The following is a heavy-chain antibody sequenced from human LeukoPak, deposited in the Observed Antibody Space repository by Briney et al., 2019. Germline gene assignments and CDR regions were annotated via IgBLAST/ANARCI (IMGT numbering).Heavy chain of an antibody. D-gene: IGHD5-24*01. Sequence: PSETLSLTRTVPGGSISSGGYYWSWIRHHPEKGLEWIGYIYYSGSTYYNPSLKSRVTISVDTSKNQFSLKLSSVTAADTAVYYCARTIRDYYYGMDVWGQGTTVAVSS. V-gene: IGHV4-31*03. CDR1: GGSISSGGYY. CDR2: IYYSGST. J-gene: IGHJ6*02. CDR3: ARTIRDYYYGMDV.